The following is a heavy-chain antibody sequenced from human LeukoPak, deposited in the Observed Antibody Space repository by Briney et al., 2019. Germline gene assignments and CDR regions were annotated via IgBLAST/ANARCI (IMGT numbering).Heavy chain of an antibody. CDR2: IYYSGST. V-gene: IGHV4-39*01. D-gene: IGHD4-23*01. CDR1: GGSISSSSYY. Sequence: PSETLSLTCTVSGGSISSSSYYWGWIRQPPGKGLEWIGSIYYSGSTYYNPSLKSRVTISVDTSKNQFSLKLSSVTAADTAVYYCARHSAYGGKGPQPEFDYWGQGTLVTVSS. CDR3: ARHSAYGGKGPQPEFDY. J-gene: IGHJ4*02.